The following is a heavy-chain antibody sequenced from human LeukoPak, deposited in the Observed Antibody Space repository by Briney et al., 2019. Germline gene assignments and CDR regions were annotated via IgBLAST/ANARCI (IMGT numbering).Heavy chain of an antibody. D-gene: IGHD3-10*01. V-gene: IGHV1-46*01. CDR3: ARDAVKFGELLQTLPDY. Sequence: GASVKVSCKASGYTFTNYYIHWVRQAPGQGLEWMGLINPGGDNTDYAQNFQGRVTMTRDTSTSTAYMELSSLRSEDTAVYYCARDAVKFGELLQTLPDYWGQGTLVTVSS. CDR2: INPGGDNT. J-gene: IGHJ4*02. CDR1: GYTFTNYY.